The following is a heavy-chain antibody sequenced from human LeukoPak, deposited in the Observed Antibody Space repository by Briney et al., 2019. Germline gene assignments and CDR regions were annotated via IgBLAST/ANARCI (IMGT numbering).Heavy chain of an antibody. D-gene: IGHD6-13*01. J-gene: IGHJ4*02. V-gene: IGHV3-30*18. CDR1: GFTFRTYG. Sequence: GESLRLSCAASGFTFRTYGMHWVRQAPGKGLEWVTVISYDGSNTYYADSVKGRFTIFRDNSKNTLFLQMDSLRAEDTAVYYCAKEGDISSSWYLSNYFDYWGQGTLVTVSS. CDR2: ISYDGSNT. CDR3: AKEGDISSSWYLSNYFDY.